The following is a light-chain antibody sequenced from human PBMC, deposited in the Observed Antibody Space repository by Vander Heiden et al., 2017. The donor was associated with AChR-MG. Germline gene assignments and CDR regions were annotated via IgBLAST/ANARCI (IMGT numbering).Light chain of an antibody. CDR3: QQDGSSPLYT. CDR1: QSVSSSY. J-gene: IGKJ2*01. Sequence: EIVLTQSPGTLSLSPGERATLSCRASQSVSSSYLAWYQQKPGQAPRLLIYGASSRATGIPDRFSGSGYGTDFTLNISRLEPEDFAVYYCQQDGSSPLYTFGQRTKLEIK. CDR2: GAS. V-gene: IGKV3-20*01.